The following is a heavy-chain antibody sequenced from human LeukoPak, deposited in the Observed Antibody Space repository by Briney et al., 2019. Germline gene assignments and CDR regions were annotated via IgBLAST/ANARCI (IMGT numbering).Heavy chain of an antibody. D-gene: IGHD2-2*01. J-gene: IGHJ4*02. Sequence: GGSLRLSCAASGFTVSSNYMSWVRQAPGKGLEWVSVIYSGGDTSYADSVKGRFTIFRDNSKNTLHLQMHSLRVEDTAVYYCASKLLPAAEQGLAYWGQGTLVTVSS. V-gene: IGHV3-53*01. CDR2: IYSGGDT. CDR3: ASKLLPAAEQGLAY. CDR1: GFTVSSNY.